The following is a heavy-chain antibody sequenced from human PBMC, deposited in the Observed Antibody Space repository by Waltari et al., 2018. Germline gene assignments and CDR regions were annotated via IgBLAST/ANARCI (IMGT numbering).Heavy chain of an antibody. J-gene: IGHJ6*03. CDR2: IIPNTGAA. V-gene: IGHV1-2*02. CDR3: ARDVLTGRSYYHFSLDL. Sequence: QVQLVQSGAEVKRPGASVRVSCKASGYTFNEYYMHWVRQAPGQGLEWMVLIIPNTGAANVAKKFLGRVTMTRDTCLSKGYRDLSSLTSDDTAVYYCARDVLTGRSYYHFSLDLRGKGTTVSVSS. CDR1: GYTFNEYY.